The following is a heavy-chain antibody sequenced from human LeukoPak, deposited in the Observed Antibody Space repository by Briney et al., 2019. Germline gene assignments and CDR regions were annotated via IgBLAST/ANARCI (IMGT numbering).Heavy chain of an antibody. V-gene: IGHV1-69*06. CDR1: GGTFSSYA. CDR3: AGDRDGSYLH. J-gene: IGHJ4*02. Sequence: ASVKVSCKASGGTFSSYAISWVRQAPGQGLEWMGGIIPIFGTANYAQKFQGRVTITADKSTSTAYMELSSLRSEDTAVYYCAGDRDGSYLHWGQGTLVTVSS. D-gene: IGHD1-26*01. CDR2: IIPIFGTA.